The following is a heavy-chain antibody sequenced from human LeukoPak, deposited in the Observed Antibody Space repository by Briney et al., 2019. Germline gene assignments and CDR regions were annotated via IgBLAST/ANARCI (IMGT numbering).Heavy chain of an antibody. CDR3: ARDPPSDYGDYVDY. D-gene: IGHD4-17*01. J-gene: IGHJ4*02. CDR1: GGSISSGSYY. Sequence: SETLSLTCTVSGGSISSGSYYWSWIRQPAGKGLEWIGRIYTSGSTNYNPSLKSRVTISVDTSKNQFSLKLSSVTAADTAVYHCARDPPSDYGDYVDYWGQGTLVTVSS. CDR2: IYTSGST. V-gene: IGHV4-61*02.